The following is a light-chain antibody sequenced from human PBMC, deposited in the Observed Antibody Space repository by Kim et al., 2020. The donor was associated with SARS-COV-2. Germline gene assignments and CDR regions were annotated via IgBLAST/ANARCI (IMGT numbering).Light chain of an antibody. CDR3: QSYDPITWV. V-gene: IGLV6-57*01. J-gene: IGLJ3*02. Sequence: NFMLTQPHSVSESPGKTVTISCTRSSGSIASNYVQWYQQRPGSSPTTVIFEDSQRPSGVPDRFSGSIDSSSNSAYLTISGLNTEDEADYYCQSYDPITWVFGGGTQLTVL. CDR1: SGSIASNY. CDR2: EDS.